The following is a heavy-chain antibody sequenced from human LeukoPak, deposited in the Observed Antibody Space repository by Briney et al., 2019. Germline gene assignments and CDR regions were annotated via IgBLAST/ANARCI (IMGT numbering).Heavy chain of an antibody. CDR3: AKDLQQQLVRDDAFDI. CDR2: ISYDGSNK. J-gene: IGHJ3*02. D-gene: IGHD6-13*01. V-gene: IGHV3-30-3*01. Sequence: PGRSLRLSCAASGFIFTSYAMHWVRQAPGKGLEWVAVISYDGSNKYYADPVKGRFTISRDNSKNTLYLQMNNLRAEDTAVYYCAKDLQQQLVRDDAFDIWGQGTMVTVSS. CDR1: GFIFTSYA.